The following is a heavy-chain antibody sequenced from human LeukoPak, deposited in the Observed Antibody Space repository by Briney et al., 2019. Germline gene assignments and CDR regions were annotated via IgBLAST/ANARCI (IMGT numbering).Heavy chain of an antibody. V-gene: IGHV1-18*01. Sequence: ASVKVSCKASGYTFTSYGISLVRQAPGQGLEGMGWISAYNGNTNYAQKLQGRVTMTTDTSTSTAYMELRTLRSDDTAVYYCARSYIVLMVSSFFDYWGQGTLVTVSS. D-gene: IGHD2-8*01. J-gene: IGHJ4*02. CDR1: GYTFTSYG. CDR3: ARSYIVLMVSSFFDY. CDR2: ISAYNGNT.